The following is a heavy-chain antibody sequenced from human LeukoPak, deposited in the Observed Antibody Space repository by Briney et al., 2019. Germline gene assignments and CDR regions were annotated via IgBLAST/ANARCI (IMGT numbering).Heavy chain of an antibody. D-gene: IGHD6-19*01. V-gene: IGHV3-48*01. Sequence: GSLRLSCAASGFTFSSYSMNWVRQAPGKGLEWISYISSSSSTIYYADSVKGRFTISRDNAKNSLYLQMNSLRAEDTAVYYCARGQQWLVDYWGQGTLVTVSS. J-gene: IGHJ4*02. CDR2: ISSSSSTI. CDR3: ARGQQWLVDY. CDR1: GFTFSSYS.